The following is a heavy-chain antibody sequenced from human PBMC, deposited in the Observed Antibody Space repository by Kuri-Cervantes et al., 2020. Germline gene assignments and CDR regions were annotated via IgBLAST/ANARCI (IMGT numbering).Heavy chain of an antibody. J-gene: IGHJ4*02. CDR3: AKETDSGSYHDY. V-gene: IGHV3-30*02. Sequence: LSLTCAASGFTFSSYGMHWVRQAPGKGLEWVAFIRYDGSNKYYADSVKGRFTISRDNSKNTLYLQMNSLRAEDTAVYYCAKETDSGSYHDYWGQGTLVTVSS. CDR2: IRYDGSNK. D-gene: IGHD1-26*01. CDR1: GFTFSSYG.